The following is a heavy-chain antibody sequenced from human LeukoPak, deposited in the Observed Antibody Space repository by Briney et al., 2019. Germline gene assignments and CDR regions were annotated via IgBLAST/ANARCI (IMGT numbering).Heavy chain of an antibody. CDR3: AKGSSYYGSGSHDAFDI. Sequence: PGGSLRLSCAASGFTFSSYGMHWVCQAPGKGLEGVAVIRYDGSKKYYADSVKGRFTISRDNSKNTLYLQMNSLRAEDTAVYYCAKGSSYYGSGSHDAFDIWGQGTMVTVSS. V-gene: IGHV3-30*02. J-gene: IGHJ3*02. CDR1: GFTFSSYG. D-gene: IGHD3-10*01. CDR2: IRYDGSKK.